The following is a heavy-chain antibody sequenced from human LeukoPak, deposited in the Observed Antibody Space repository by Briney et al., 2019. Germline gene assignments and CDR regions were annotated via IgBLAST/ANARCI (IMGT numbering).Heavy chain of an antibody. CDR2: IAWNSGSI. CDR1: GFTFHDYS. Sequence: GGSLRLSCATSGFTFHDYSIHWVRQAPGKGLEWVSGIAWNSGSIAYVDSVKGRFTMSRDNAKNSLYLQMNSLSAEDTALYYCARDDSSGWYSSGDYWGQGTLVTVSS. D-gene: IGHD6-19*01. V-gene: IGHV3-9*01. J-gene: IGHJ4*02. CDR3: ARDDSSGWYSSGDY.